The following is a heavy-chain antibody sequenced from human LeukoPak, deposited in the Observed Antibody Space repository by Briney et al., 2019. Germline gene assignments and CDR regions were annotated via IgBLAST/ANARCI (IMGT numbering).Heavy chain of an antibody. CDR2: ISGRGATV. CDR1: GFAFSSYE. V-gene: IGHV3-48*03. Sequence: GGSLRLSCAASGFAFSSYEMNWVRQAPGKELEWVSYISGRGATVYYADSLKGRFTISRDNAKNSLYLQMNSLRADDTAVYYCAREDGYADFDYWGQGTLVTVSS. CDR3: AREDGYADFDY. J-gene: IGHJ4*02. D-gene: IGHD2-2*01.